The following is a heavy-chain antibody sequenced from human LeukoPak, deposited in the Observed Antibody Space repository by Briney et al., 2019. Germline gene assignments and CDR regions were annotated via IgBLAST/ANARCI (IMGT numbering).Heavy chain of an antibody. CDR3: ARDGLARDAFDI. J-gene: IGHJ3*02. CDR2: INHSGST. Sequence: SETLSLTCAVYGGSFSGYYWSWIRQPPGKGLEWIGEINHSGSTNYNPSLKSRVTISVDTSKNQFSLKLSSVTAADTAVYYCARDGLARDAFDIWGQGTMVTVSS. CDR1: GGSFSGYY. V-gene: IGHV4-34*01. D-gene: IGHD3-3*02.